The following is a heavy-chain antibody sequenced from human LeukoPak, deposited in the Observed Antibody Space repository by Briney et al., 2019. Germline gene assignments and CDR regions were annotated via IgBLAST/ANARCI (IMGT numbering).Heavy chain of an antibody. Sequence: PGGSLRLSCAASGFTFSSYWMSWVRQAPGKGLEWVANIKQDGSEKYYVASVRGRFTISRDNAKNSLYLQMNSLTAEDTAVYYCARDRDYDDYDSYNWFDPWGQGNLVTVSS. CDR3: ARDRDYDDYDSYNWFDP. CDR2: IKQDGSEK. D-gene: IGHD4-17*01. J-gene: IGHJ5*02. CDR1: GFTFSSYW. V-gene: IGHV3-7*01.